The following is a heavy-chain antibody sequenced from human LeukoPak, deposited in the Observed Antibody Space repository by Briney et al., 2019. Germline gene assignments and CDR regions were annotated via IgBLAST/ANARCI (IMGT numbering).Heavy chain of an antibody. CDR3: AREKSAAPDAFDI. Sequence: ASVKVSCKASGYTFTGYYMHWVRQAPGQGLEWMGWINPNSGGTNYAQKFQGRVTMTRDTSISAAYMELSRLRSEDTAVYYCAREKSAAPDAFDIWGQGTMVTVS. V-gene: IGHV1-2*02. CDR1: GYTFTGYY. CDR2: INPNSGGT. D-gene: IGHD6-13*01. J-gene: IGHJ3*02.